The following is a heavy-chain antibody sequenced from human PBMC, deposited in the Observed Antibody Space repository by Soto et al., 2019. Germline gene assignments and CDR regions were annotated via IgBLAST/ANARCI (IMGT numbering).Heavy chain of an antibody. Sequence: EVQLLESGGGLVQPGGSLRLSCAVSGLTFTKYAMSWVRQAPGKGLEWVSAISGGGSATHYAVSVKGRFTISRDNSKNTLSLQMNSPRVAVTVIYLCPNRSGLASGKFDYWGQGNLVNVSS. D-gene: IGHD3-3*01. CDR1: GLTFTKYA. V-gene: IGHV3-23*01. CDR2: ISGGGSAT. CDR3: PNRSGLASGKFDY. J-gene: IGHJ4*02.